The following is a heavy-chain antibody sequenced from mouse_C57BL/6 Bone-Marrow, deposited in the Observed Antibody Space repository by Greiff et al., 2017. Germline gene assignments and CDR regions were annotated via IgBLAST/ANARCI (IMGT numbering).Heavy chain of an antibody. D-gene: IGHD1-1*01. Sequence: VQLQQSGAELAKPGASVKLSCKASGYTFTSYWMHWVKQRPGQGLEWIGYINPSSGYTKYNQKFKDKATLTADKSYSTAYMQLSSLTYEYSAVYYCARRTPIYYYCSSYENAMDYWGQGTSVTVSS. CDR2: INPSSGYT. CDR3: ARRTPIYYYCSSYENAMDY. V-gene: IGHV1-7*01. J-gene: IGHJ4*01. CDR1: GYTFTSYW.